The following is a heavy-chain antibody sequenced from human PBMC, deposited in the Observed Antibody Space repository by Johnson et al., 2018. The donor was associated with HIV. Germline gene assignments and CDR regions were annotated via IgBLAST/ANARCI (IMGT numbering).Heavy chain of an antibody. J-gene: IGHJ3*02. CDR2: ISYDGSNK. CDR3: ARDQNIVGANDGFDI. D-gene: IGHD1-26*01. V-gene: IGHV3-30*04. Sequence: QVQLVESGGGVVQPGRSLRLSCAASGFTFSTYAMHWVRQAPGKGLEWVALISYDGSNKYYADSVKGRFTISRDNSKNTLYLQMNTLRAEDTAVYYCARDQNIVGANDGFDIWGQGTVVTVSS. CDR1: GFTFSTYA.